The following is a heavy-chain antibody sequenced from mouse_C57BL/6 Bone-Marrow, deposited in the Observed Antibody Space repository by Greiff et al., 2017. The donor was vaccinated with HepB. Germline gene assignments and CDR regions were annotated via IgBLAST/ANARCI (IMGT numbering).Heavy chain of an antibody. CDR1: GYTFTSYW. V-gene: IGHV1-64*01. CDR3: ARAPPTGWYFDV. D-gene: IGHD1-1*01. J-gene: IGHJ1*03. Sequence: QVQLQQPGAELVKPGASVKLSCKASGYTFTSYWMHWVKQRPGQGLEWIGMIHPNSGSTNYNEKFKGKATFTADTSSNTAYMQLSSLTTEDSAIYYCARAPPTGWYFDVWGTGTTVTVSS. CDR2: IHPNSGST.